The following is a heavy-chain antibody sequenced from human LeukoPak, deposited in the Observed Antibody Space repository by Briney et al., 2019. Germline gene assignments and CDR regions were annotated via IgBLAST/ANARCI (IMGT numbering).Heavy chain of an antibody. D-gene: IGHD3-22*01. V-gene: IGHV1-69*13. J-gene: IGHJ6*03. CDR2: IIPIFGTA. CDR1: GGTFSSYA. Sequence: SVKVSCKASGGTFSSYAISWVRQAPGQGLEWMGGIIPIFGTANYAQKFQGRVTITADESTSTAYKELSSLRSEDTAVYYCARGRGYYDSSGLPLYYYMDVWGKGTTVTVPS. CDR3: ARGRGYYDSSGLPLYYYMDV.